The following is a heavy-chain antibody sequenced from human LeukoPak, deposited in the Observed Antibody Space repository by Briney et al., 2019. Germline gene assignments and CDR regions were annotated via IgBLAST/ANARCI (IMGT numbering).Heavy chain of an antibody. Sequence: ASVKVSCKASGYTFTSYGISWVRQAPGQGLEWMGWISAYNGNTNYAQKLQGRVTMTTDTSTSTAYMELRSLRSDDTAVYYCARDPRGYSSSWYYYYYGMDVWGQGTTVTVSS. V-gene: IGHV1-18*01. D-gene: IGHD6-13*01. CDR1: GYTFTSYG. J-gene: IGHJ6*02. CDR2: ISAYNGNT. CDR3: ARDPRGYSSSWYYYYYGMDV.